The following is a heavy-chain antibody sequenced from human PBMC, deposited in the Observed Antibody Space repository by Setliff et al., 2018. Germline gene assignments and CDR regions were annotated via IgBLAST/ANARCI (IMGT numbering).Heavy chain of an antibody. J-gene: IGHJ4*02. Sequence: PSETLSLTCTVSGGSISSYHWSWIRQPAGQGLEWVGRLHTSGSTNYNPSLKGRVTISVDTSRNQFSLNLTSVTAADTALYFCARDNPILGATDYWGQGALVTVSS. CDR1: GGSISSYH. CDR2: LHTSGST. V-gene: IGHV4-4*07. D-gene: IGHD1-26*01. CDR3: ARDNPILGATDY.